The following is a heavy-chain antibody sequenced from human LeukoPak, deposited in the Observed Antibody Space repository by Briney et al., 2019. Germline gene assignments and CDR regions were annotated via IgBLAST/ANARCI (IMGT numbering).Heavy chain of an antibody. D-gene: IGHD6-6*01. Sequence: GGSLRLSCAASGFTFDSYAMSWVRQAPWERLQWVSGISDSGGNTYYADSVRGRFTISRGNSKNTLYLQMNSLRAEDTAVYYCARHRSSWLIDYWGQGTLVTVSS. CDR3: ARHRSSWLIDY. V-gene: IGHV3-23*01. CDR1: GFTFDSYA. J-gene: IGHJ4*02. CDR2: ISDSGGNT.